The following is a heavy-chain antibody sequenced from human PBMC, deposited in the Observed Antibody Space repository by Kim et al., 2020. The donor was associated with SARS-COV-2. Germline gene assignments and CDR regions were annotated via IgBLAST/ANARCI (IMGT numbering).Heavy chain of an antibody. D-gene: IGHD5-12*01. J-gene: IGHJ4*02. Sequence: KFQGRVTITADESTSTAYMELSSLRSEDTAVYYCASGYSGYDLRPYYFDYWGQGTLVTVSS. CDR3: ASGYSGYDLRPYYFDY. V-gene: IGHV1-69*01.